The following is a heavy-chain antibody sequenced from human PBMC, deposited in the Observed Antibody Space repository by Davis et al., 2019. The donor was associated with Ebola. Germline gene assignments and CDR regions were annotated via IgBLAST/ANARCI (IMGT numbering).Heavy chain of an antibody. CDR3: ARVNALTGYSRFDP. CDR2: IKQDGSEK. D-gene: IGHD3-9*01. V-gene: IGHV3-7*03. J-gene: IGHJ5*02. Sequence: GESLKISCAASGFTFGSFWMTWVRQAPGKGLEWVANIKQDGSEKYYVDSVKGRFTISRDNAKSSLYLQMNSLRAEDTALYHCARVNALTGYSRFDPWGQGTQVTVSS. CDR1: GFTFGSFW.